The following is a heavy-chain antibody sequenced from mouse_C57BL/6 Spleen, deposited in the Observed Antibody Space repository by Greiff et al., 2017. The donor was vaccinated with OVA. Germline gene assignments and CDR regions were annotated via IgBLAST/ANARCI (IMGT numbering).Heavy chain of an antibody. V-gene: IGHV1-50*01. CDR1: GYTFTSYW. CDR2: IDPSDSYT. D-gene: IGHD3-2*02. J-gene: IGHJ4*01. CDR3: ARQLRLTYYAMDY. Sequence: QVQLQQPGAELVKPGASVKLSCKASGYTFTSYWMQWVKQRPGQGLEWIGEIDPSDSYTNYNQKFKGKATLTVDTSSSTAYMQLSSLTSEDSAVYDCARQLRLTYYAMDYWGQGTSVTVSS.